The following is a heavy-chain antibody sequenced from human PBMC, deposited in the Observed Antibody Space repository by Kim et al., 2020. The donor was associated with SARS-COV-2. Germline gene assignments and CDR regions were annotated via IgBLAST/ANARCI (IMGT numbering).Heavy chain of an antibody. D-gene: IGHD5-12*01. Sequence: GGSLRLSCAASGFTFSDSAMHWVRQASGKGLEWVGRIRSKDNGYEKAYVASGRGRFTITRDDSKKTAYLQMNSLKTEDTAVYYCTRVPPYSDTYWDAFDIWGQGTMVTVSS. J-gene: IGHJ3*02. V-gene: IGHV3-73*01. CDR3: TRVPPYSDTYWDAFDI. CDR2: IRSKDNGYEK. CDR1: GFTFSDSA.